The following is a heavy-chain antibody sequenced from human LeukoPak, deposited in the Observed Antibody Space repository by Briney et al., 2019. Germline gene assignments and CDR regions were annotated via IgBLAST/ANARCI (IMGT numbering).Heavy chain of an antibody. V-gene: IGHV1-69*13. D-gene: IGHD3-22*01. CDR1: GGTFSSYA. Sequence: GASVNVSCKASGGTFSSYAISWVRQAPGQGLEWMGGIIPIFGTANYAQKFQGRVTITADESTSTAYMELSSLRSEDTAVYYCAPTPYYDSSGYSAPTDYWGQGTLVTVSS. J-gene: IGHJ4*02. CDR2: IIPIFGTA. CDR3: APTPYYDSSGYSAPTDY.